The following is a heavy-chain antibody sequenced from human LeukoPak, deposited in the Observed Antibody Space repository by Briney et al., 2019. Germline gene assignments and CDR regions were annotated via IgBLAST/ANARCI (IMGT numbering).Heavy chain of an antibody. J-gene: IGHJ5*02. Sequence: SETLSLTCTVSGGSVSSGSYYWSWIRQPPGKGLEWIGYIYYSGSTNYNPSLKSRVTISVDTSKNQFSLKLSSVTAADTAVYYCATGTYYYGSGTYYSGGNWFDPWGQGTLVTVSS. CDR3: ATGTYYYGSGTYYSGGNWFDP. V-gene: IGHV4-61*01. CDR2: IYYSGST. CDR1: GGSVSSGSYY. D-gene: IGHD3-10*01.